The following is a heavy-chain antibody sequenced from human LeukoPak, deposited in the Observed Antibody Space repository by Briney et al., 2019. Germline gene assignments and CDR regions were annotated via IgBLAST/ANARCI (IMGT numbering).Heavy chain of an antibody. CDR1: GYTFTSYG. Sequence: ASVKVSCKASGYTFTSYGISWVRQAPGQGLEWMGWISAYNGNTNYAQRLQGRVTMTTDTSTSTAYMELRSLRSDDTAVYYCARERYSGYDAEFDYWGQGTLVTVSS. CDR3: ARERYSGYDAEFDY. J-gene: IGHJ4*02. D-gene: IGHD5-12*01. CDR2: ISAYNGNT. V-gene: IGHV1-18*01.